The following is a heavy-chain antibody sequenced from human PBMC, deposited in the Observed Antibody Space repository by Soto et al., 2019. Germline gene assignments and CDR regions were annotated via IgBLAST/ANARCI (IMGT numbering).Heavy chain of an antibody. CDR2: ISTYNGDT. CDR1: GYTFTTSG. CDR3: ARQGSWPYYYYVLDV. Sequence: QVQLVQSGPEVKKPGASVKVSCEASGYTFTTSGISWVRQAPGQGLEWMGWISTYNGDTNSAQKFQGRVTMTADTRTGTVYVELMRMESDDTAGYYCARQGSWPYYYYVLDVWGQGTTVTVSS. J-gene: IGHJ6*02. D-gene: IGHD1-26*01. V-gene: IGHV1-18*01.